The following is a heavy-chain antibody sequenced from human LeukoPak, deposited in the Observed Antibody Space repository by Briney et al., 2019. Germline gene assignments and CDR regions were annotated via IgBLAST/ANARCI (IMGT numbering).Heavy chain of an antibody. CDR3: AGRNKGRADA. D-gene: IGHD1-14*01. Sequence: SETLSLTCTVSGGSISGFYWSWIRQPPGKGLEWIGYVHYSGSTTYNPSLKSRVTISLDTSENQFSLNLNSVTAGDRPVYSWAGRNKGRADAWGQGTTVT. CDR1: GGSISGFY. V-gene: IGHV4-59*01. J-gene: IGHJ6*02. CDR2: VHYSGST.